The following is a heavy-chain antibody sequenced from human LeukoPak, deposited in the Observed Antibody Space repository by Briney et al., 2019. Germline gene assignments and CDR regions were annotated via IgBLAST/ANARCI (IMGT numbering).Heavy chain of an antibody. D-gene: IGHD3-22*01. CDR2: ISGSGGST. CDR1: GFTFSSYA. CDR3: AKVSVGREYYYDSSGYYYFDH. Sequence: GGSLRLSCAASGFTFSSYAMSWVRQAPGKGLEWVSAISGSGGSTYYADSVKGRFTISRDNSKNTLYLQMNSLRAEDTAVYYCAKVSVGREYYYDSSGYYYFDHWGQGTLVTVSS. V-gene: IGHV3-23*01. J-gene: IGHJ4*02.